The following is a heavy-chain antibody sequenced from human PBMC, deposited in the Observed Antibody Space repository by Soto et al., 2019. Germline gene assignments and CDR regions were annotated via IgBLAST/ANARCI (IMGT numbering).Heavy chain of an antibody. J-gene: IGHJ4*02. V-gene: IGHV3-33*01. CDR3: ARDRDGYNWGVDY. D-gene: IGHD5-12*01. Sequence: QVQLVESGGGVVQPGRSLRLSCAASEFTFSSYGMHWVRQAPGKGLEWVAVIWYDGSNKYYADSVKGRFTISRDNSKNTLYLQMNSLRAEDTAVYYCARDRDGYNWGVDYWGQGTLVTVSS. CDR2: IWYDGSNK. CDR1: EFTFSSYG.